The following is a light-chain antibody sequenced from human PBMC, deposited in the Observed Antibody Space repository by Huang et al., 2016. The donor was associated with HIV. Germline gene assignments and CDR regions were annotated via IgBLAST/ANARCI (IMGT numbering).Light chain of an antibody. CDR2: SAS. CDR3: QQSYNTPRT. CDR1: QSMNSY. V-gene: IGKV1-39*01. J-gene: IGKJ1*01. Sequence: DIQMPQSPSSLSASVGDRVTITCRASQSMNSYLNWYQQKPGKAPKLLIYSASALQSGVPTRFSGSGSGTDFTLTISSLQPEDFATYYCQQSYNTPRTFGPGIKVEIK.